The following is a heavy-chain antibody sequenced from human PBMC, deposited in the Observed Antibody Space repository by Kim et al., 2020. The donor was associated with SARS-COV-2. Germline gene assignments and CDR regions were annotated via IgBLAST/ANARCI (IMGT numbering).Heavy chain of an antibody. D-gene: IGHD6-25*01. Sequence: GSRIDDADSVKGRFIISRDNAKNALYLQMNSLRVDDTAVYYCVEEAASGDFWGQGNPVTVSS. V-gene: IGHV3-74*01. CDR3: VEEAASGDF. J-gene: IGHJ4*02. CDR2: GSRI.